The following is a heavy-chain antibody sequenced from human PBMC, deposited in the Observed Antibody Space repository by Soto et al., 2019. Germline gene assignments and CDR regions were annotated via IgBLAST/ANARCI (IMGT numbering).Heavy chain of an antibody. CDR2: IYNSVNT. CDR3: ARGPSGDKVDN. CDR1: GGSISSDYYC. Sequence: QVQLQESGPGLVKPSQTLSLTCTVSGGSISSDYYCWSWIRQSPEKGLEWLGHIYNSVNTYTNPSLSSRVTISVDTSKNHFSRKLTSVTAADTAVYYCARGPSGDKVDNWGQGTLVTVSS. V-gene: IGHV4-30-4*01. D-gene: IGHD7-27*01. J-gene: IGHJ4*02.